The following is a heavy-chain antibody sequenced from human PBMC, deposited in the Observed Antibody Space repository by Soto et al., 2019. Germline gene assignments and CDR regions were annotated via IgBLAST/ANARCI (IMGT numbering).Heavy chain of an antibody. Sequence: PGGSLRLSCAASGFTFSSYGMHWVRQAPGKGLEWVAVISYDGSNKYYADSVKGRFTISRDNSKNTLYLQMNSLRAEDTAVYYCAKGEYSSSLYYYYGMDVWGQGTTVTVSS. CDR2: ISYDGSNK. CDR1: GFTFSSYG. J-gene: IGHJ6*02. V-gene: IGHV3-30*18. D-gene: IGHD6-6*01. CDR3: AKGEYSSSLYYYYGMDV.